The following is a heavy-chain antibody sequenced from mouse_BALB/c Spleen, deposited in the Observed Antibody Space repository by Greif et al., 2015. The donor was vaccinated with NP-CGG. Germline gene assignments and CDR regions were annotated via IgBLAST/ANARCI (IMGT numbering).Heavy chain of an antibody. CDR2: IDPANGNT. D-gene: IGHD4-1*01. CDR1: GFNIKDTY. Sequence: DVKLQESGAELVKPGASVKLSCTASGFNIKDTYMHWVKQRPEQGLEWIGRIDPANGNTKYDPKFQGKATITADTSSNTASLQLSSLTSEDTAVYYCANWDWYFDVWGAGTTVTVSS. CDR3: ANWDWYFDV. V-gene: IGHV14-3*02. J-gene: IGHJ1*01.